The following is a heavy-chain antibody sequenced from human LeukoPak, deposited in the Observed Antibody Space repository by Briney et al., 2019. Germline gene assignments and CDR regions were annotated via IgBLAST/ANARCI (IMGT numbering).Heavy chain of an antibody. CDR2: IYSGGST. CDR1: GFTVSSNY. Sequence: PGGSLRLSCAASGFTVSSNYMSWVRQAPGKGLEWVSVIYSGGSTYYADSVKGRFTISRDNSKNTLYLQMNSLRAEDTAVYYCASGGPRSQLYYYYGTDVWGQGTTVTVSS. CDR3: ASGGPRSQLYYYYGTDV. J-gene: IGHJ6*02. V-gene: IGHV3-53*01. D-gene: IGHD2-15*01.